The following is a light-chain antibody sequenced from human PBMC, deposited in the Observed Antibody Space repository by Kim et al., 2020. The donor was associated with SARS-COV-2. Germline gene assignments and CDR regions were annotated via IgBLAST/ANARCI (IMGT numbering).Light chain of an antibody. Sequence: GQRVTISCSGSSANIEKNYVYWYQQVPGTAPKVLIHGNNLRPSGVPDRFSGSKSGTSASLAISGLRSEDEADYYCAAWDDRLSGRVFGGGTKVTVL. CDR1: SANIEKNY. J-gene: IGLJ3*02. CDR2: GNN. CDR3: AAWDDRLSGRV. V-gene: IGLV1-47*01.